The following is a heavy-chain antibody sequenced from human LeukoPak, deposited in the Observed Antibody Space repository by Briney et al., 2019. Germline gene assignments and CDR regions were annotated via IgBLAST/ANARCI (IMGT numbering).Heavy chain of an antibody. CDR2: IYYSGST. V-gene: IGHV4-39*07. D-gene: IGHD6-19*01. Sequence: PSETLSLTCTVSGGSISSYYWGWIRQPPGKGLEWIGSIYYSGSTYYNPSLKSRVTISVDTSKNQFSLKLSSVTAADTAVYYCASKGSGWYGGLDYWGQGTLVTVSS. J-gene: IGHJ4*02. CDR3: ASKGSGWYGGLDY. CDR1: GGSISSYY.